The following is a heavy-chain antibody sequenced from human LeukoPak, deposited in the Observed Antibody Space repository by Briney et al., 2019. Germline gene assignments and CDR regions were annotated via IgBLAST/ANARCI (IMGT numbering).Heavy chain of an antibody. Sequence: GGSLRLSCAASGFTFSSYSMNWVRQAPGKGLEWVSDISSSSSTIYYADSVKGRFTISRDNAKNSLYLEMNSLRAEDTAVYYCARDSYYGSGSYFRWMDVWGKGTTVTISS. V-gene: IGHV3-48*01. CDR2: ISSSSSTI. CDR3: ARDSYYGSGSYFRWMDV. CDR1: GFTFSSYS. D-gene: IGHD3-10*01. J-gene: IGHJ6*04.